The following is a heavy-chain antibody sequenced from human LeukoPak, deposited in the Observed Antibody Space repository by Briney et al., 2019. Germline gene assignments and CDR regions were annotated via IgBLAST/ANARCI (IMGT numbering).Heavy chain of an antibody. V-gene: IGHV3-23*01. CDR1: GFKFGDYS. Sequence: GGSLRLSCAASGFKFGDYSMSWVRQAPGKGLEWVSGIGGGSESIHYADSVKGRFRVSRDNSKSTLFLQMDSLRVEDTATYYCTKDEYFDFWSGSKSSGYWGQGTLVTVSS. D-gene: IGHD3-3*01. J-gene: IGHJ4*02. CDR3: TKDEYFDFWSGSKSSGY. CDR2: IGGGSESI.